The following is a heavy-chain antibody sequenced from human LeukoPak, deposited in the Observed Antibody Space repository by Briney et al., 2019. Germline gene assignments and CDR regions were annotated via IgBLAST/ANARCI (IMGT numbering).Heavy chain of an antibody. J-gene: IGHJ4*02. CDR1: GFTFRSYW. V-gene: IGHV3-7*01. Sequence: GGSLRLPCAASGFTFRSYWMSWVRQAPGKGLEWVANINQGGSVKYYVDSVKGRFTISRDDAKNSLYVQMNSLRDEDTAVYYCARVGYSGWNLEYWGQGTLVTVSS. CDR2: INQGGSVK. CDR3: ARVGYSGWNLEY. D-gene: IGHD5-12*01.